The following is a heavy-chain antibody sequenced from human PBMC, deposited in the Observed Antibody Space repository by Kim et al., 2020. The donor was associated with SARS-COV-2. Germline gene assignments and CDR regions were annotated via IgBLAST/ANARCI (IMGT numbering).Heavy chain of an antibody. D-gene: IGHD3-22*01. CDR1: GFTFSGYA. J-gene: IGHJ4*02. V-gene: IGHV3-73*01. CDR2: IRSKANSHAT. CDR3: ARGDSSGPIY. Sequence: GGSLRLSCAASGFTFSGYAMHWVRQASGKGLEWVGRIRSKANSHATTYDASVKGRFTISRDDSKNTAYLQMNSLRTEDTAVYYCARGDSSGPIYWGQGTLVTVSS.